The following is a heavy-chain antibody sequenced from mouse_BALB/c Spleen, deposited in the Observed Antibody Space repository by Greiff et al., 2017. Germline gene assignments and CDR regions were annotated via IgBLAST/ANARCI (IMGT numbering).Heavy chain of an antibody. V-gene: IGHV5-12-1*01. Sequence: EVMLVESGGGLVKPGGSLKLSCAASGFAFSSYDMSWVRQTPEKRLEWVAYISSGGGSTYYADTVKGRFTISRDNPKNTLFLQMTSLRSEDTAMYYCTRDFITTAPFAYWGQGTLVTVSA. CDR3: TRDFITTAPFAY. J-gene: IGHJ3*01. CDR2: ISSGGGST. D-gene: IGHD1-2*01. CDR1: GFAFSSYD.